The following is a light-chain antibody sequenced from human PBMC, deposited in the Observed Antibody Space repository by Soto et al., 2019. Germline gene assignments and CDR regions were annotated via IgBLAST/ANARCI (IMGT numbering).Light chain of an antibody. CDR2: EVS. CDR1: SSDVGRYNY. Sequence: QSALTQPASVSGSPGQSITISCTGTSSDVGRYNYVSWYQQHPGKAPKVVIYEVSNRPSGVSNRFSGSKSGNMASLTVSGLQAEDEADYYCSSYTSRTTQVFGTGTKVTVL. V-gene: IGLV2-14*01. J-gene: IGLJ1*01. CDR3: SSYTSRTTQV.